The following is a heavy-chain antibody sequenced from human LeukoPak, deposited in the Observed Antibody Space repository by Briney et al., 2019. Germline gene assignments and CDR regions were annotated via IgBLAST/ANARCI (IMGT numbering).Heavy chain of an antibody. D-gene: IGHD3-10*01. CDR2: ISYDGSNK. CDR1: GFTFSSYG. CDR3: AKDRLLWFGGYFDY. J-gene: IGHJ4*02. V-gene: IGHV3-30*18. Sequence: GGSLRLPCAASGFTFSSYGMHWVRQAPGKGLEWVAVISYDGSNKYYADSVKGRFTISRDNSKNTLYLQMNSLRAEDTAVYYCAKDRLLWFGGYFDYWGQGTLVTVSS.